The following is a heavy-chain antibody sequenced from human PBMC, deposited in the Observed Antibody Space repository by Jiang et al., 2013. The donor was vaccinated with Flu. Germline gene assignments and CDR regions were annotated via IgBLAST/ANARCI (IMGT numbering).Heavy chain of an antibody. Sequence: LLKPSETLSLTCAVYGGSFSGYYWSWIRQPPGKGLEWIGEINHSGSTNYNPSLKSRVTISVDTSKNQFSLKLSSVTAADTAVYYCARRRDCSSTSCYPTRAEYFQHWGQGTLVTVSS. CDR2: INHSGST. D-gene: IGHD2-2*01. J-gene: IGHJ1*01. CDR3: ARRRDCSSTSCYPTRAEYFQH. CDR1: GGSFSGYY. V-gene: IGHV4-34*01.